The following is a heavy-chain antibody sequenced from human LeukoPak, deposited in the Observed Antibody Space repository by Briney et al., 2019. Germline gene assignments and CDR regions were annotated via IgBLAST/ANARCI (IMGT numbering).Heavy chain of an antibody. CDR2: IHYSRGI. V-gene: IGHV4-39*07. CDR1: GDSIRSSDYF. D-gene: IGHD4-23*01. CDR3: ARDGSSMVVRRYYFDY. J-gene: IGHJ4*02. Sequence: SETLSLTCTVSGDSIRSSDYFWVWIRQPPGKGLEWIGSIHYSRGIYYNPSLKSRVTISVDTSKNQFSLKLSSVTAADTAVYYCARDGSSMVVRRYYFDYWGQGTLVTVSS.